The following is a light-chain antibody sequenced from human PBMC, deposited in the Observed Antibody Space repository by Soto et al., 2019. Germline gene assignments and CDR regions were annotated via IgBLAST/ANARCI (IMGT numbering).Light chain of an antibody. Sequence: VMTQSPATLSVYPGERATLCCRASQSVRSNLAWYQQKPGQAPRLLIYGISTRATGIPMRLSGSGSGADFILTISSLQPEDSATYYCQQSYSTPRTFGQGTKVDIK. CDR1: QSVRSN. V-gene: IGKV3-15*01. CDR3: QQSYSTPRT. CDR2: GIS. J-gene: IGKJ1*01.